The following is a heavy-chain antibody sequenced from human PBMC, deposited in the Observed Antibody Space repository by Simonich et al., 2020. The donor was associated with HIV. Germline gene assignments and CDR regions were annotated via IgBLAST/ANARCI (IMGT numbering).Heavy chain of an antibody. D-gene: IGHD6-19*01. Sequence: QVQLVQSGAEVKKPGASVKVSCKASGYTFTGYYMHWVRQAPGQGLEWMGIINPSGGSTSYAQKFQGRVTMTRDTSISTAYMELSRLRSDDTAVYYCAREGSSGWSNWGQGTLVTVSS. CDR2: INPSGGST. J-gene: IGHJ4*02. CDR1: GYTFTGYY. CDR3: AREGSSGWSN. V-gene: IGHV1-46*01.